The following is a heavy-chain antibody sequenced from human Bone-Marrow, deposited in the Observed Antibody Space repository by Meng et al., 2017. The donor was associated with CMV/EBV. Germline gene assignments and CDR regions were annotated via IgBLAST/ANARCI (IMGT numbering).Heavy chain of an antibody. D-gene: IGHD6-19*01. J-gene: IGHJ4*02. CDR2: IYYSGST. Sequence: SDTLSLTCTVSGGSISSSSYYWGWIRQPPGKGLEWIGSIYYSGSTYYNPSLKSRVTISVDTSKNQFSLKLSSVTAADTAVYYCARDLISSWYPYYFDYWGQGTLVTVSS. CDR3: ARDLISSWYPYYFDY. V-gene: IGHV4-39*07. CDR1: GGSISSSSYY.